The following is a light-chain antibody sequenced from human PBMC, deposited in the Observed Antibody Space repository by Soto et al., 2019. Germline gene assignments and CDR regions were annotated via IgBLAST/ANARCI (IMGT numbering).Light chain of an antibody. V-gene: IGKV3-11*01. CDR2: DAS. Sequence: IVLTQSPATLSLSPGERATLSCRASQSVSSYLAWYQQKPGQAPRLLIYDASNRATGIPARFSGSGSGTDFTLTISSLEPQDFAVYYCQQYGSSPRITFGQGTRLEI. CDR3: QQYGSSPRIT. CDR1: QSVSSY. J-gene: IGKJ5*01.